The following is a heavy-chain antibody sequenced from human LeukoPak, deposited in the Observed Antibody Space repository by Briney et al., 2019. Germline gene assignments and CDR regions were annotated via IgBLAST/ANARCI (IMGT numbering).Heavy chain of an antibody. V-gene: IGHV4-39*07. Sequence: SETLSLTCTVSGDSISSSSYYWGWIRQPPGKGLEWIGSIYYSGSTYYNPSLKSRVTISVDTSKNQFSLKLSSVTAADTAVYYCARDATDNYYYMDVWGKGTTVTVSS. J-gene: IGHJ6*03. D-gene: IGHD2-15*01. CDR3: ARDATDNYYYMDV. CDR1: GDSISSSSYY. CDR2: IYYSGST.